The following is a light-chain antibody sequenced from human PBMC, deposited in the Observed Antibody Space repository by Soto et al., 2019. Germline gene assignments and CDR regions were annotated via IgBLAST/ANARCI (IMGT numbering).Light chain of an antibody. J-gene: IGLJ1*01. CDR3: GSYRSNTDV. V-gene: IGLV2-14*01. CDR1: SSDVGGYNY. CDR2: DVT. Sequence: SALTQPASVSGSPGQSITISCTGTSSDVGGYNYASWYQQHPGKAPKLMIYDVTNRPSGVSNRFSGSKSGNTASLTISGIQAEDEADYYCGSYRSNTDVFGTGTRSPX.